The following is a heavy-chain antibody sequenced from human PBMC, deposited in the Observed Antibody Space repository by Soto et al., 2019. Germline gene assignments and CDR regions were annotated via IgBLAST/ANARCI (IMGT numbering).Heavy chain of an antibody. CDR3: ARDGHKGSGWIVYYYYYGMDV. D-gene: IGHD6-19*01. V-gene: IGHV1-18*01. CDR2: ISAYNGNT. Sequence: ASVKVSFKASGYTFTSYCISWVRQAPGQWLELMGWISAYNGNTNYAQKLQGRVTMTTDTSTSTAYMELRSLRSDDTAVYYCARDGHKGSGWIVYYYYYGMDVWVQGITVTVSS. CDR1: GYTFTSYC. J-gene: IGHJ6*02.